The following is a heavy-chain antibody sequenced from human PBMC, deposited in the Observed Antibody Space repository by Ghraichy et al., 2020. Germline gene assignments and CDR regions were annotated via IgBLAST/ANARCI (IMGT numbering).Heavy chain of an antibody. V-gene: IGHV3-7*01. Sequence: GGSLRLSCAASGFTFSSYWMSWVRQAPGKGLEWVANIKQDGSEKYYVDSVKGRFTISRDNAKNSLYLQMNSLRAEDTAVYYCASGYCSGGSCYSDYYYYMDVWGKGTTVTVSS. CDR2: IKQDGSEK. CDR3: ASGYCSGGSCYSDYYYYMDV. CDR1: GFTFSSYW. J-gene: IGHJ6*03. D-gene: IGHD2-15*01.